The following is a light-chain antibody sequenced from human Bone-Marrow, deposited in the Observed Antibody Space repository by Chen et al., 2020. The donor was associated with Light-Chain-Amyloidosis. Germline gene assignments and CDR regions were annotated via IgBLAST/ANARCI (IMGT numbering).Light chain of an antibody. J-gene: IGLJ1*01. CDR3: SSYTITNTLV. CDR2: EVT. V-gene: IGLV2-14*01. CDR1: SSDVGGDNH. Sequence: QSALPQPASVSGSPGQSNTISCTGTSSDVGGDNHVSWYQQHPDKAPKLMIYEVTNRPSWVPDRFSGSKSDHTASLTISGLQTEDEADYFCSSYTITNTLVFRSGTRVTVL.